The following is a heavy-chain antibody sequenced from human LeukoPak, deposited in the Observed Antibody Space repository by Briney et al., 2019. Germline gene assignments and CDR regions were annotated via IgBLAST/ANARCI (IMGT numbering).Heavy chain of an antibody. CDR3: SRLSTSDRPYYYYGMDV. D-gene: IGHD2-2*01. CDR1: GGSISSGSYY. J-gene: IGHJ6*02. Sequence: SETLSLTCTVSGGSISSGSYYWSWIRQPAGKGLEWIGRIYTSGSTNYNPSLKSRVTISVDTSKNQFSLKLSSVTAADTAVYYCSRLSTSDRPYYYYGMDVWGQGTTVTVSS. V-gene: IGHV4-61*02. CDR2: IYTSGST.